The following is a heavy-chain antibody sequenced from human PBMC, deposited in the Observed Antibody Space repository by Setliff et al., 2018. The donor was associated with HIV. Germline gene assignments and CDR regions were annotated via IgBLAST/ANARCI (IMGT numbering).Heavy chain of an antibody. CDR3: VRDTTSGWMLTS. Sequence: GGSLRLSCVASGFTFNDYAIHWVRQVPGKGLEWVAIISHDGRNQNYADSVKGRFTVSRDNAGASLFLQMNSLRAEDTAVYYCVRDTTSGWMLTSWGQGTLVTVS. D-gene: IGHD2-2*01. CDR2: ISHDGRNQ. V-gene: IGHV3-30*04. CDR1: GFTFNDYA. J-gene: IGHJ4*02.